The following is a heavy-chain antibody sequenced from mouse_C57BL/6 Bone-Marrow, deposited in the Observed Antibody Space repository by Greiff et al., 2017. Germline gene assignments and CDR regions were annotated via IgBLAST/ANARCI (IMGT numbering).Heavy chain of an antibody. J-gene: IGHJ4*01. CDR3: ARILGYAMDY. Sequence: VQLHQPGAELVRPGTSVKLSCKASGYTFTSYWMHWVKQRPGQGLEWIGVIDPSDSYTNYNQKFKGKATLTVDTSSSTAYMQLSSLTSEDSAVYYCARILGYAMDYWGQGTSVTVSS. CDR2: IDPSDSYT. V-gene: IGHV1-59*01. CDR1: GYTFTSYW. D-gene: IGHD3-1*01.